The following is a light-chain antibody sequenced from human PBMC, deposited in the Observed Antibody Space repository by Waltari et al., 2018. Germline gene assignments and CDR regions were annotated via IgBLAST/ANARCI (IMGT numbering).Light chain of an antibody. V-gene: IGLV3-10*01. Sequence: SYELTQPPSVSVSPGQTARSTCYGETLHSKCAYWYQQKSGQAPVLVIFEDNKRPSGIPERFSGSISGTTATLTISGAQVEDEADYYCSSVDSSFKGLFGAGTKVTVL. CDR3: SSVDSSFKGL. CDR1: TLHSKC. J-gene: IGLJ1*01. CDR2: EDN.